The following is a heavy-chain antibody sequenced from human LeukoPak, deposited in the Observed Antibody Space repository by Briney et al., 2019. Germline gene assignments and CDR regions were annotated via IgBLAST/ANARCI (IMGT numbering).Heavy chain of an antibody. CDR1: GYNFTSSW. CDR2: MYPGDSDT. Sequence: EPLKTSCKGSGYNFTSSWTGWVRQMPGKGLEWMGIMYPGDSDTGYSPSFQGHGTIPSDKPISTAYLQWSSLKASDTAMYFCARLRSDAFDIWGQGTMVTVSS. V-gene: IGHV5-51*04. CDR3: ARLRSDAFDI. J-gene: IGHJ3*02.